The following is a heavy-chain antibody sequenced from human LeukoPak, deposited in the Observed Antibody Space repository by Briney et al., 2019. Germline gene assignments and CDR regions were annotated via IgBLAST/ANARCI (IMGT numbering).Heavy chain of an antibody. Sequence: GGPLRLSCAASGFTFHSYWMHWVRQAPGKGLVWVSRINTDGTSIRYADSVKGRFTISRDNAKNTLYLQMNNLRAEDTAVYYCVRESYDILTGRLDAFDIWGQGTMVTVSS. V-gene: IGHV3-74*01. CDR3: VRESYDILTGRLDAFDI. D-gene: IGHD3-9*01. J-gene: IGHJ3*02. CDR2: INTDGTSI. CDR1: GFTFHSYW.